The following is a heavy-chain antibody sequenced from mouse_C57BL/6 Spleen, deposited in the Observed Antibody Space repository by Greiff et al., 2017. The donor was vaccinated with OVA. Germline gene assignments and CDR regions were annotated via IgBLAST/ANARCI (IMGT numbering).Heavy chain of an antibody. J-gene: IGHJ3*01. Sequence: EVQLQQSGTVLARPGASVKISCKTSGYTFTSYWMHWVKQRPGQGLEWIGAIYPGNSDTSYNQKFKGKAKLTAVTSASTAYMELSSLTNEDSAVYYCTPYDYDEAWFAYWGQGTLVTVSA. CDR3: TPYDYDEAWFAY. CDR2: IYPGNSDT. V-gene: IGHV1-5*01. D-gene: IGHD2-4*01. CDR1: GYTFTSYW.